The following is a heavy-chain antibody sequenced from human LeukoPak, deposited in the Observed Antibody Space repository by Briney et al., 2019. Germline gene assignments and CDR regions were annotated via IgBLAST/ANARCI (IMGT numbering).Heavy chain of an antibody. CDR2: ISGSGGST. V-gene: IGHV3-23*01. J-gene: IGHJ4*02. Sequence: GGSLRLSCAASGFTFSNYAMSWVRQAPGKGLEWVSTISGSGGSTYYADSVKGRFTISRDNSKNTLYLQMNSLRAEDTAVYYCARAINKVFDYWGQGTLVTVSS. CDR3: ARAINKVFDY. CDR1: GFTFSNYA.